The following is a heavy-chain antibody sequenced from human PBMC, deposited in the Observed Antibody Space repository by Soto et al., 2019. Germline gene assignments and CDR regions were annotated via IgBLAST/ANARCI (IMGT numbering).Heavy chain of an antibody. CDR2: SSGSGTTT. Sequence: EVQLLESGGGLAQPGGSLRLSCAASGFTFSNYGMTWVRQAPGKGLAGVSGSSGSGTTTFYADAVKDRFAISRGNSMNTLDHQMNSLRADDTAVYYCENIGDAVAAAVVIRDFDSWGQGTLVTVSS. CDR1: GFTFSNYG. V-gene: IGHV3-23*01. D-gene: IGHD3-22*01. CDR3: ENIGDAVAAAVVIRDFDS. J-gene: IGHJ4*02.